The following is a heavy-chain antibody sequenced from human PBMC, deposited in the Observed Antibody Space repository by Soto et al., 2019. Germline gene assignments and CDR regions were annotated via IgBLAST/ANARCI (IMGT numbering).Heavy chain of an antibody. J-gene: IGHJ6*03. V-gene: IGHV4-39*01. D-gene: IGHD2-2*01. CDR1: GGSISSSSYY. CDR3: AANQEDIVVVPAARAYYFYYYMDV. CDR2: IYYSGST. Sequence: PSETLSLTCTVSGGSISSSSYYWGWIRQPPGKGLEWIGSIYYSGSTYYNPSLKSRVTISVDTSKNQFSLKLSSVTAADTAVYYCAANQEDIVVVPAARAYYFYYYMDVWGKGTTVTVSS.